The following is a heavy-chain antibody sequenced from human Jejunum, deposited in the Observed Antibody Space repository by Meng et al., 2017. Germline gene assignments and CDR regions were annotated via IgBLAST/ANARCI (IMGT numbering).Heavy chain of an antibody. D-gene: IGHD6-13*01. V-gene: IGHV3-7*01. CDR2: IKEDGSEK. CDR3: ARASAPPQQLVSHGKDV. J-gene: IGHJ6*02. CDR1: GFTFTLYW. Sequence: GGSLRLSCAASGFTFTLYWMSWVRQAPGKGLEWVAHIKEDGSEKYYVDSVKGRFTISRDNAKNSLYLQLNSLRAEDTAVYFCARASAPPQQLVSHGKDVWGQGTTVTVSS.